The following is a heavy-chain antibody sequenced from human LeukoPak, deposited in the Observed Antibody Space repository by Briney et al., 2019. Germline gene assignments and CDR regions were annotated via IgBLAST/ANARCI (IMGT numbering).Heavy chain of an antibody. V-gene: IGHV3-7*01. J-gene: IGHJ4*02. CDR2: IKQDGSEK. CDR1: GFTVSSNY. D-gene: IGHD3-22*01. Sequence: GGSLRLSCAASGFTVSSNYMSWVRQAPGKGLEWAANIKQDGSEKYYVDSVKGRFTISRDNAKNSLYLQMNSLRAEDTAVYYCARVPYYDSSGYYPYYFDYWGQGTLVTVSS. CDR3: ARVPYYDSSGYYPYYFDY.